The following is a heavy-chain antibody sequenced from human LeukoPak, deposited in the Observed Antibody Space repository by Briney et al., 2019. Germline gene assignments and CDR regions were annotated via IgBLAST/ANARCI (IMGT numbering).Heavy chain of an antibody. CDR3: ARYCSSTSCYVDY. CDR2: IYYSGST. Sequence: SETLSLTRTVSGGSISSYYWSWIRQPPGKGLEWIGYIYYSGSTNYNPSLKSRVTISVDTSKNQFSLKLSSVTAADTAVYYCARYCSSTSCYVDYWGQGTLVTVSS. CDR1: GGSISSYY. J-gene: IGHJ4*02. V-gene: IGHV4-59*01. D-gene: IGHD2-2*01.